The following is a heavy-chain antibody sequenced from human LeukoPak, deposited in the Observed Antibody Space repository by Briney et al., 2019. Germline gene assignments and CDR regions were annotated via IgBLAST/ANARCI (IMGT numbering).Heavy chain of an antibody. CDR3: ARHGKGVTYFYTFDI. CDR2: VYASGAT. Sequence: SGTLSLTCAVYGGSITNYYWSWIRQPPGEGLEWIGYVYASGATNSNPSLKSRVTISVDTSKNQFSLKLSSVTAADTAVYYCARHGKGVTYFYTFDIWGQGTVVAVSS. V-gene: IGHV4-59*08. J-gene: IGHJ3*02. CDR1: GGSITNYY. D-gene: IGHD2/OR15-2a*01.